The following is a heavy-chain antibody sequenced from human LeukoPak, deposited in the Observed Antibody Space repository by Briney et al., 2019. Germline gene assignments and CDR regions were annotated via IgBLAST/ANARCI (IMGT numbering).Heavy chain of an antibody. CDR1: GFTFSTYA. CDR2: TSGGGGNT. D-gene: IGHD2-2*01. J-gene: IGHJ5*02. Sequence: PGGSLRLSCAASGFTFSTYAMSWVRQAPGKGLEWVSLTSGGGGNTYHGTSVKARSTISTENPKKTMSLQINSLRAVDTAVYHCATGYCSSGSCYSFDPWGQGTLVTVYS. V-gene: IGHV3-23*01. CDR3: ATGYCSSGSCYSFDP.